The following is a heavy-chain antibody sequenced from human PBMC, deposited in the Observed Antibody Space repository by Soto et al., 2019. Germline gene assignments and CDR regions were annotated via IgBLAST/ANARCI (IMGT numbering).Heavy chain of an antibody. CDR2: VDYSGSA. CDR1: GASVSSVTYY. J-gene: IGHJ4*02. V-gene: IGHV4-61*01. Sequence: PSETLSLTCTVSGASVSSVTYYWSWIRQTPGKGLEWIGFVDYSGSARYSPSLKSRATISVDSSMNQFSLKLRFVTAADTAVYYCARDSSFVARPAWGPGILVTVSS. CDR3: ARDSSFVARPA. D-gene: IGHD5-12*01.